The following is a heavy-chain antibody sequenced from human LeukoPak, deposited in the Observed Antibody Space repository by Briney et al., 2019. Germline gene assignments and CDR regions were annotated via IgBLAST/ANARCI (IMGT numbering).Heavy chain of an antibody. J-gene: IGHJ4*02. V-gene: IGHV3-7*03. CDR2: LIQDGREK. Sequence: GGSLRLSCAASGFTFSSYAMHWVRQAPGKGLEWVATLIQDGREKHYVDSVKGRFTISRDNTKNSVYLEMNSLRAEDTAVYFCASWGSVAGQRALDYWGQGTLVTVSS. CDR3: ASWGSVAGQRALDY. CDR1: GFTFSSYA. D-gene: IGHD6-19*01.